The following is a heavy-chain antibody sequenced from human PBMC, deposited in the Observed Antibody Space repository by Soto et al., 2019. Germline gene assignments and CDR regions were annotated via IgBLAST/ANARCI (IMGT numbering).Heavy chain of an antibody. CDR2: IYYSGST. CDR3: ASSQGGYCRGGSCYWFDY. CDR1: GGSISSYY. V-gene: IGHV4-59*08. Sequence: PLETLSLTCTVSGGSISSYYLSWIRQPPGKGLEWIGYIYYSGSTNYNPSLKSRVTISVDTSKNQFSLKLSSVTAADTAVYFCASSQGGYCRGGSCYWFDYWGQGTLVTVSS. J-gene: IGHJ4*02. D-gene: IGHD2-15*01.